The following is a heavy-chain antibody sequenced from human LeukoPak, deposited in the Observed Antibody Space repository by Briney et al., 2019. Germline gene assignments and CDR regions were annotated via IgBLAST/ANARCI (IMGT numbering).Heavy chain of an antibody. Sequence: HPGGSLRLSCAASGFTFSRHWMSWVRQAPGKGLEWVANIKEDGREKKYVDSLKDRFTISRDNTKNSVYLQMSGLRVDDTAIYYCARASRGSFDYWGQGTLVTVSS. CDR3: ARASRGSFDY. J-gene: IGHJ4*02. V-gene: IGHV3-7*01. CDR1: GFTFSRHW. CDR2: IKEDGREK.